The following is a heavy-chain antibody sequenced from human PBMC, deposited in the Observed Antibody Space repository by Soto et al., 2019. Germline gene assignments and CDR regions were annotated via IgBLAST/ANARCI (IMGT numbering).Heavy chain of an antibody. J-gene: IGHJ4*02. CDR1: GFTFSSYA. Sequence: GGSLRLSCAASGFTFSSYAMSWVRQAPGKGLEWVSAISGSGGSTYYADSVKGRFTISRDNSKNTPYLQMNSLRAEDTAVYYCAKVSLVVSQAYCGGDCYSTFDYWGQGTLVTVSS. CDR2: ISGSGGST. CDR3: AKVSLVVSQAYCGGDCYSTFDY. V-gene: IGHV3-23*01. D-gene: IGHD2-21*01.